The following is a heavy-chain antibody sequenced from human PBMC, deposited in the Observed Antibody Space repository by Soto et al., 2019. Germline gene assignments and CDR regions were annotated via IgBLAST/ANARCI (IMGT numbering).Heavy chain of an antibody. CDR3: ATCLISRFTARYWFDP. J-gene: IGHJ5*02. Sequence: ASVKVSCKASGGTFSSYGISWVRQAPGLGLEWMGGIIPLFGTANYAQKFQGRVTITADESTSTVYMELSSLRSEDTAVYYCATCLISRFTARYWFDPWGQGTLVTVSS. V-gene: IGHV1-69*13. D-gene: IGHD3-16*01. CDR1: GGTFSSYG. CDR2: IIPLFGTA.